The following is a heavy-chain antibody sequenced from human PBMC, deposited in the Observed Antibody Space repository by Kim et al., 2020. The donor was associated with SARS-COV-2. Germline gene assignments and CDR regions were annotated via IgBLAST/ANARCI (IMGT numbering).Heavy chain of an antibody. V-gene: IGHV1-18*01. J-gene: IGHJ6*02. CDR3: ARAQIDWLLQRVYYYYGMDV. CDR1: GCTFTSYG. CDR2: ISAYNGNT. Sequence: ASVKVSCKASGCTFTSYGISWVRQAPGQGLEWMGWISAYNGNTNYAQKLQGRVTMTTDTSTSTAYMELRSLRSDDTAVYYCARAQIDWLLQRVYYYYGMDVWGQGTTVTVSS. D-gene: IGHD3-9*01.